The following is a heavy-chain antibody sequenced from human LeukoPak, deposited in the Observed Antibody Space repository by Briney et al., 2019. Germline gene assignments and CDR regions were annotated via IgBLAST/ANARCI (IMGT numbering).Heavy chain of an antibody. D-gene: IGHD3-10*02. J-gene: IGHJ6*04. Sequence: GGSLRLSCAASGFTFSSYAMSWVSQAPGKGLEWVSAISGSGGSTYYADSVKGRFTISRDNSKNSLYLQMNSLRAEDTAVYYCAELGITMIGGVWGKGTTVTISS. CDR1: GFTFSSYA. V-gene: IGHV3-23*01. CDR3: AELGITMIGGV. CDR2: ISGSGGST.